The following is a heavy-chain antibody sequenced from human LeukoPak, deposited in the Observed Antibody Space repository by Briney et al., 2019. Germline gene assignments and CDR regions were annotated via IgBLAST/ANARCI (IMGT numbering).Heavy chain of an antibody. CDR1: GYTFTSYD. CDR3: ASSSGWYRDAFDI. J-gene: IGHJ3*02. V-gene: IGHV1-8*01. D-gene: IGHD6-19*01. CDR2: MNPNSGNT. Sequence: GASVKVSCKASGYTFTSYDINWVRPATGQGLEWMGWMNPNSGNTGYAQKFQGRVTMTRNTSISTAYMELSSLRSEDTAVYYCASSSGWYRDAFDIWGQGTMVTVSS.